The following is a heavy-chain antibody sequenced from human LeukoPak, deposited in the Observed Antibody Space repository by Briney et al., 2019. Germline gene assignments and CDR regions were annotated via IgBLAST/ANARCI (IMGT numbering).Heavy chain of an antibody. V-gene: IGHV4-39*07. CDR2: IYYSGST. J-gene: IGHJ4*02. CDR3: ARWGSNMAREKGDH. D-gene: IGHD3-10*01. CDR1: GGSISSSSYY. Sequence: SETLSLTCTVSGGSISSSSYYWGWIRQPPGKGLEWIGSIYYSGSTYYNPSLKSRVTISVDTSKNQFSLKLSSVTAADTAVYYCARWGSNMAREKGDHWGQGILVTVSS.